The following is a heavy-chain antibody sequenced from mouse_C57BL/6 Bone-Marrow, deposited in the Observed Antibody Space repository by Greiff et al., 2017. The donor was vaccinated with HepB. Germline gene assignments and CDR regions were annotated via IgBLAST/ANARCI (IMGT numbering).Heavy chain of an antibody. D-gene: IGHD2-3*01. J-gene: IGHJ3*01. V-gene: IGHV2-2*01. CDR1: GFSLTSYG. CDR3: ASRDGYYSAWFAY. Sequence: QVQLQQSGPGLVQPSQSLSITCTVSGFSLTSYGVHWVRQSPGKGLEWLGVIWSGGSTDYNAAFISRLSISKDNSKSQVFFKMNSLQADDTAIYYCASRDGYYSAWFAYWGQGTLVTVSA. CDR2: IWSGGST.